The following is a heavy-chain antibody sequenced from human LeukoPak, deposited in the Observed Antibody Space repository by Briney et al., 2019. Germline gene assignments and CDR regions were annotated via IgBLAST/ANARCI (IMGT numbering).Heavy chain of an antibody. Sequence: ASVKVSCKVSGYTLTELSMHWVRQAPGKGLEWMGWINTNTGNPTYAQGFTGRFVFSLDTSVSTAYLQISSLKAEDTAVYYCARDVPTIDYWGQGNLVTVSS. CDR1: GYTLTELS. CDR3: ARDVPTIDY. CDR2: INTNTGNP. J-gene: IGHJ4*02. V-gene: IGHV7-4-1*02. D-gene: IGHD3-10*02.